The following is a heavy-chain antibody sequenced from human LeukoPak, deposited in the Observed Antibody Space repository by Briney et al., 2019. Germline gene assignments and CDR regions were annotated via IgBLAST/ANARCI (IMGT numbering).Heavy chain of an antibody. Sequence: SETLSLTCTVSGVSIGSSHYYWGWIRQPAGKGLEWIGRVYYSGSTNYSPSLKSRVTISVDTSKNQFSLKLSSVTAADTAVYYCARGLLTGYYAYFDYWGQGTLVTVSS. D-gene: IGHD3-9*01. CDR2: VYYSGST. CDR1: GVSIGSSHYY. CDR3: ARGLLTGYYAYFDY. J-gene: IGHJ4*02. V-gene: IGHV4-61*10.